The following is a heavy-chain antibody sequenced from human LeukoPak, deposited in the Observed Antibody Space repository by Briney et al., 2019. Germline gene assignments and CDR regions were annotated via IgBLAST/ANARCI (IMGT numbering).Heavy chain of an antibody. D-gene: IGHD3-16*01. CDR1: GYSFTNYW. J-gene: IGHJ4*02. CDR3: ARGGSSYALDY. V-gene: IGHV5-51*01. Sequence: GESLKISCKGSGYSFTNYWIGWVRQMPGKGLEWMGIIYAGDSDTRYSPSFQGQVTISADKSIDTAYLQWSSLKASDTAIYYCARGGSSYALDYWGQGTLVTVSS. CDR2: IYAGDSDT.